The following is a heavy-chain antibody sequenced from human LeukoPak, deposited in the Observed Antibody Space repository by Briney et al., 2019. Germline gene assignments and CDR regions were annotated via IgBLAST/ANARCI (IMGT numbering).Heavy chain of an antibody. D-gene: IGHD2-2*01. CDR2: IYTSGST. CDR1: GVSISSYY. Sequence: SETLSLTCTVSGVSISSYYWSWIRQPAGKGLEWIGRIYTSGSTNYNPSLKSRVTMSVDTSKNQFSLKLSSVTAADTAVYYCARDQPEYQLLYWFDPWGQGTLVTVSP. J-gene: IGHJ5*02. V-gene: IGHV4-4*07. CDR3: ARDQPEYQLLYWFDP.